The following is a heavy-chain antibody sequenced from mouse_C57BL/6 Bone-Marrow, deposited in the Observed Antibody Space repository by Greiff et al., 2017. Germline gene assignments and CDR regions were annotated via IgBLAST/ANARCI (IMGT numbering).Heavy chain of an antibody. V-gene: IGHV1-61*01. CDR1: GYTFTSYW. Sequence: QVQLQQPGAELVRPGSSVKLSCKASGYTFTSYWMDWVKQRAGQGLEWIGNIYPSDSETHYNQKFKDKATLTVDKSSSTAYMQLSSLTSEDSAVYYCARFYDGYYDYFDYWGQGTTLTVSS. CDR2: IYPSDSET. J-gene: IGHJ2*01. D-gene: IGHD2-3*01. CDR3: ARFYDGYYDYFDY.